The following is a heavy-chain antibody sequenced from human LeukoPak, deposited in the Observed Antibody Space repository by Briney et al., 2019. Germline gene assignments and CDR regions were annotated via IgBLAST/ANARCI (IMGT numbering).Heavy chain of an antibody. CDR3: ARRDDFFDY. V-gene: IGHV4-59*08. CDR2: IYYSGST. J-gene: IGHJ4*02. D-gene: IGHD2-21*02. Sequence: PSETLSLTCTVSGGSISSYYWSWIRQPPGKGLEWIGYIYYSGSTNYNPSLKSRVTISVDTSKNRFSLKLSSVTAADTAVYYCARRDDFFDYWGQGTLVTVSS. CDR1: GGSISSYY.